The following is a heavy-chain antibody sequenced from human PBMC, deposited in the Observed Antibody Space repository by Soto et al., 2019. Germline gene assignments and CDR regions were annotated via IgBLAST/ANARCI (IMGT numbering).Heavy chain of an antibody. J-gene: IGHJ5*02. D-gene: IGHD2-21*02. Sequence: QVQLVQSGAEVRKPGASVKVSCRPSGYTFNTYYLHWLRQAPGQALEWMGLIHPSGGGTTYAQKFLGRVTVTRDTSTTTVFMELSSLRSDDTAVYYCARGGHIAVVTASLDTWGQGTLVTVSS. CDR1: GYTFNTYY. CDR2: IHPSGGGT. CDR3: ARGGHIAVVTASLDT. V-gene: IGHV1-46*02.